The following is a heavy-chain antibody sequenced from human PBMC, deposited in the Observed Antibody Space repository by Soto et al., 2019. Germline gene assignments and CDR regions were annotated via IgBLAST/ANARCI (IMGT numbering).Heavy chain of an antibody. J-gene: IGHJ6*02. V-gene: IGHV1-18*01. CDR3: VMVDNYVTPTPQDV. D-gene: IGHD3-16*01. CDR2: ISPYTGNT. Sequence: QVQLVQSGDEVKKPGASVKVSCKASGYIFVNYGIAWVRQAPGQGLEWMGWISPYTGNTHSATKIQGRRTMXTXTXXSTAYMDLGSLTSDDTAVYYCVMVDNYVTPTPQDVWGQGTTVTVSS. CDR1: GYIFVNYG.